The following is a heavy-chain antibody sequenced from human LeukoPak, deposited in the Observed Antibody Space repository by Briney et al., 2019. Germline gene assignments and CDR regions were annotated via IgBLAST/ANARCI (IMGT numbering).Heavy chain of an antibody. D-gene: IGHD5-18*01. V-gene: IGHV4-4*07. J-gene: IGHJ6*03. CDR2: IYTSGST. CDR1: GGSISSYY. Sequence: SETLSLTCTVSGGSISSYYWSWIRQPAGKGLEWIGRIYTSGSTNYNPSLKSRVTISVDTSKNQFSLKLSSVTAADTAVYYCARLYSYGYPYYYYMDVWGKGTTVTVSS. CDR3: ARLYSYGYPYYYYMDV.